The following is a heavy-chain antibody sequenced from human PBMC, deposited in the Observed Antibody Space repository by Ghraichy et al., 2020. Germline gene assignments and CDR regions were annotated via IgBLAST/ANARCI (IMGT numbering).Heavy chain of an antibody. V-gene: IGHV4-39*01. CDR2: IYYSGST. D-gene: IGHD1-14*01. Sequence: SETLSLTCTVSGGSISSRSYYWGWIRQPPGKGLEWIGSIYYSGSTDYNPSLKSRVTISVDTSKNQFSLKLSSVTAADTAGSYCARGTRAARDSFDIWGQGTMVTVSS. CDR3: ARGTRAARDSFDI. CDR1: GGSISSRSYY. J-gene: IGHJ3*02.